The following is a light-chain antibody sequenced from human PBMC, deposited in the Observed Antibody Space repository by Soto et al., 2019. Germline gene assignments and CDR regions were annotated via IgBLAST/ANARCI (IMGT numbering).Light chain of an antibody. J-gene: IGLJ3*02. V-gene: IGLV2-11*01. CDR3: CSYAATSTLV. Sequence: QSALTQPRSVSGSPGQSVTISCTGTSSDVGIYNYVSWYQHHPGKAPKLIIYDVIKRPSGVPDRFSGSKSGITAPLTISGLQADDEADYYCCSYAATSTLVFGGGTKVTVL. CDR1: SSDVGIYNY. CDR2: DVI.